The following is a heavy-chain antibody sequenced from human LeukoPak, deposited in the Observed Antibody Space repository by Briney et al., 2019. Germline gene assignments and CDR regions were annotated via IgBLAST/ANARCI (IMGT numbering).Heavy chain of an antibody. CDR2: VGGSGNST. J-gene: IGHJ4*02. CDR1: GFTFTSYA. V-gene: IGHV3-23*01. D-gene: IGHD5-12*01. Sequence: GGSLRLSCAASGFTFTSYAMSWVRQAPGKGLEWVSGVGGSGNSTYYADSVEGRFTISRDNSKNTLYLQMNSLRAEDTAVYYCAKDGYSGYDTPYYFDYWGQGTLVTVSS. CDR3: AKDGYSGYDTPYYFDY.